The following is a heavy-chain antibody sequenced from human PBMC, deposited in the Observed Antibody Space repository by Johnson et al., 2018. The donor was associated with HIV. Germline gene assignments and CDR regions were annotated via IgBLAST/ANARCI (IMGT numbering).Heavy chain of an antibody. V-gene: IGHV3-11*04. CDR3: ARDDRIVGASMGAFDI. J-gene: IGHJ3*02. D-gene: IGHD1-26*01. CDR1: GFTFSDYY. CDR2: ISSSGSTI. Sequence: QLVESGGGVVQPGRSLRLSCAASGFTFSDYYMSWIRQTPGKGLEWVSYISSSGSTIYYADSVKGRFTISRDNAKNSLYLQVNSRRAEDTAVYYCARDDRIVGASMGAFDIWGQGTMVTVSS.